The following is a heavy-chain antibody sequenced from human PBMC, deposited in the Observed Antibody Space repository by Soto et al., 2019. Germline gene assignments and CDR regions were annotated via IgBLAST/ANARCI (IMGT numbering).Heavy chain of an antibody. V-gene: IGHV1-18*01. CDR1: GYTFTSYG. D-gene: IGHD4-17*01. CDR2: ISAYNGNT. Sequence: ASVKVSCKASGYTFTSYGISWVRQAPGQGLEWMGWISAYNGNTNYAQKLQGRVTMTTDTSTSTAYMELRSLRSDDTAVYYCARDPDYGDYVWGWFDPWGQGTLVTV. CDR3: ARDPDYGDYVWGWFDP. J-gene: IGHJ5*02.